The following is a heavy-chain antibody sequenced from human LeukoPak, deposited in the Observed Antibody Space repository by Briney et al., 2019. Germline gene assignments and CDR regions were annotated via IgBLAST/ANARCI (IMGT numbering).Heavy chain of an antibody. Sequence: ASVKVSCKASGYTFTSYGISWVRQAPGQGLEWMGWISAYNGNTNYAQELQGRVTMTTDTSTSTAYMELRSLRSDDTAVYYCARYYYDSSGYFQIPDYWGQGTLVTVSS. CDR1: GYTFTSYG. D-gene: IGHD3-22*01. J-gene: IGHJ4*02. CDR2: ISAYNGNT. CDR3: ARYYYDSSGYFQIPDY. V-gene: IGHV1-18*01.